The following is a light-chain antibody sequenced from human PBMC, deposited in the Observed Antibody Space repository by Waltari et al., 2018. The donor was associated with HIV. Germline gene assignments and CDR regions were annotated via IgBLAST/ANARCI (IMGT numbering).Light chain of an antibody. V-gene: IGLV1-40*01. J-gene: IGLJ2*01. Sequence: QSVLTQPPSLSGAPGQRVTISCIGTSSNIGADYDVPWYRQVSGAAPKPLIYRTDARPSGVPDRFFGSRSGASASLVINGLQTDDEADYYCQSYDSSLFWVFGGGTKLTVL. CDR3: QSYDSSLFWV. CDR2: RTD. CDR1: SSNIGADYD.